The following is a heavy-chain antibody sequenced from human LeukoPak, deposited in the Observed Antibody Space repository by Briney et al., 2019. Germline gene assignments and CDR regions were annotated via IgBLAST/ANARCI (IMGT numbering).Heavy chain of an antibody. Sequence: SETLSLTCAVYGGSFSGYYRSWIRQPPGKGLEWIGEINHSGSTNYNPSLKSRVTISVDTSKNQLSLKLSSVTAADTAVYYCARGGGIAAQTYYFDYWGQGTLVTVSS. J-gene: IGHJ4*02. CDR1: GGSFSGYY. CDR3: ARGGGIAAQTYYFDY. V-gene: IGHV4-34*01. CDR2: INHSGST. D-gene: IGHD6-13*01.